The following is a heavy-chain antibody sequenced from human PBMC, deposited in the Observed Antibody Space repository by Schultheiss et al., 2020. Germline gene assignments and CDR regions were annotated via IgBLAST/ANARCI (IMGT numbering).Heavy chain of an antibody. Sequence: GESLKISCAASGFTFSSYDMHWVRQATGKGLEWVSAIGTAGDPYYPGSVKGRFTISRENAKNSLYLQMNSLRAEDTAVYYCAKEVAGNRYFDYWGQGTLVTVSS. CDR1: GFTFSSYD. V-gene: IGHV3-13*05. CDR3: AKEVAGNRYFDY. CDR2: IGTAGDP. D-gene: IGHD6-19*01. J-gene: IGHJ4*02.